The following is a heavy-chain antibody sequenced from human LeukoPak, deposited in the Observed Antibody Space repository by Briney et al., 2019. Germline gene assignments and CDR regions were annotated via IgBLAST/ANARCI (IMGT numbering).Heavy chain of an antibody. CDR3: ARAGDDIVVVPDDYGMDV. Sequence: GGSLRLSCAASGLTLSSYSMNWVRQAPGKGLEWVSSISSSSSYIYYADSVKGRFTISRDNAKNSLYLQMNSLRAEDTAVYYCARAGDDIVVVPDDYGMDVWGQGITVTVSS. CDR2: ISSSSSYI. J-gene: IGHJ6*02. V-gene: IGHV3-21*01. CDR1: GLTLSSYS. D-gene: IGHD2-2*01.